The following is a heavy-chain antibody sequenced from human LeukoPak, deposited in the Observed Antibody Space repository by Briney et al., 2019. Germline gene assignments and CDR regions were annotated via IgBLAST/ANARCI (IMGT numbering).Heavy chain of an antibody. Sequence: ASVKVSCKASGYTFTSYRISWVRQTPGQGLQWMGWISAYNGNTNYAQKLRGRVTMTTDTSTSTAYMELRSLRSGDTAVYYCARDHGLYSSSWYGSWGQGTLVTVSS. CDR2: ISAYNGNT. CDR1: GYTFTSYR. D-gene: IGHD6-13*01. J-gene: IGHJ5*01. CDR3: ARDHGLYSSSWYGS. V-gene: IGHV1-18*01.